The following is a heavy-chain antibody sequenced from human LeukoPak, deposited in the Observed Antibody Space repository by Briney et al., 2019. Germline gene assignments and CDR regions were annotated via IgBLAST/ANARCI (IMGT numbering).Heavy chain of an antibody. CDR3: AKGTYDSSGYYFLFDY. Sequence: GGSLRLSCAASGFTFSSYAMSWVRQAPGKGLEWVSAISGSGGSTYYVDSVKGRFTISRDNSKNTLYLQMNSLRAEDTAVYYCAKGTYDSSGYYFLFDYWGQGTLVTVSS. CDR1: GFTFSSYA. J-gene: IGHJ4*02. V-gene: IGHV3-23*01. CDR2: ISGSGGST. D-gene: IGHD3-22*01.